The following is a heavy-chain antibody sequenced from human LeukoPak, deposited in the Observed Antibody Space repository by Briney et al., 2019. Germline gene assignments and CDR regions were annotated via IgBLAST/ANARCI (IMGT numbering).Heavy chain of an antibody. Sequence: PSETLSLTCTVSGDSINSYYWSWIRQPPGKGLEWIGYIYYRGSTDYNPSPKSRVTISVDTSKNQFSLLMRSVTAADTAVYYCARRREVVISPDWYFDPWGRGTMVTVSS. D-gene: IGHD3-22*01. V-gene: IGHV4-59*01. J-gene: IGHJ2*01. CDR3: ARRREVVISPDWYFDP. CDR1: GDSINSYY. CDR2: IYYRGST.